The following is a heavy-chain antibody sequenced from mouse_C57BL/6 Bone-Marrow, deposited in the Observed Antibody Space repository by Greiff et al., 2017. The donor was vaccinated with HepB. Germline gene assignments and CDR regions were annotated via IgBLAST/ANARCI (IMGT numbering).Heavy chain of an antibody. J-gene: IGHJ4*01. CDR2: IYPGSGNT. Sequence: QVQLQQSGPELVKPGASVKISCKASGYSFISYYIHWVKQRPGQGLEWIGWIYPGSGNTKYNEKFKGKATLTADTSSSTAYMQLSSLTSEDSAVYYCAKDYYGSYYAMDYWGQGTSVTVSS. CDR3: AKDYYGSYYAMDY. V-gene: IGHV1-66*01. CDR1: GYSFISYY. D-gene: IGHD1-1*01.